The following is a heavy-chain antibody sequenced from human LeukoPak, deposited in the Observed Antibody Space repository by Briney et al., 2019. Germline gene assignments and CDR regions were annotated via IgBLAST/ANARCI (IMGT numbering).Heavy chain of an antibody. J-gene: IGHJ4*02. CDR1: GFPFSSYE. CDR2: ISSSGMTK. V-gene: IGHV3-48*03. CDR3: ARDGRSRGLSHVNFDY. Sequence: GGSLRLSCAASGFPFSSYEMNWVRQAPGKGLEWVSYISSSGMTKYYAVSVKGRFTMSRDNAKNSLHLQLNSLRAEDTAVYYCARDGRSRGLSHVNFDYWGQGILVTVSS. D-gene: IGHD3-16*02.